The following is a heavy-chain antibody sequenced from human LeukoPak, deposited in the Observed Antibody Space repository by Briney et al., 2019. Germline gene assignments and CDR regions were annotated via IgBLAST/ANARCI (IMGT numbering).Heavy chain of an antibody. CDR3: ASRRWVGWFDP. Sequence: TSETLSLTCTVSNYSISSAYYWGWIRQPPGKGLEWIGSIYHSGSTYYNPSLKSRVTISVDTSKNQFSLKLSSVTAADTAMYYCASRRWVGWFDPWGQGTLVTVSS. J-gene: IGHJ5*02. D-gene: IGHD1-26*01. CDR2: IYHSGST. CDR1: NYSISSAYY. V-gene: IGHV4-38-2*02.